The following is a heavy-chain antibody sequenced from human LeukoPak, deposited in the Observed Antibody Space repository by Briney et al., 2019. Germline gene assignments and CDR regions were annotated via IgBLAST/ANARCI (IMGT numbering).Heavy chain of an antibody. CDR3: ASLGIHFDL. Sequence: GGSLRLSCAASGFTFSDYYMSWVRLAPGKGLEWVSGINWNGGSTDYADSVKGRFTISRDNAKNSLYLQMNSLRAEDTALYHCASLGIHFDLWGRGTLVTVSS. V-gene: IGHV3-20*01. CDR2: INWNGGST. D-gene: IGHD7-27*01. CDR1: GFTFSDYY. J-gene: IGHJ2*01.